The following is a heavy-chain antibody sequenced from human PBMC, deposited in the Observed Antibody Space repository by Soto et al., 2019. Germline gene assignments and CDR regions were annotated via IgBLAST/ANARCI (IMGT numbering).Heavy chain of an antibody. CDR3: SREVTGAFDI. CDR2: IWYDGSNK. D-gene: IGHD2-21*02. J-gene: IGHJ3*02. Sequence: QVQLVESGGGVVQPGRSLRLSCAASGFSFSSYGMHWVRQAPGKGLEWVAVIWYDGSNKYYADYVKGRFTISRDNSKNTLYLLMNSLRAEDTAVYDCSREVTGAFDIWGLGTLVTVSP. V-gene: IGHV3-33*01. CDR1: GFSFSSYG.